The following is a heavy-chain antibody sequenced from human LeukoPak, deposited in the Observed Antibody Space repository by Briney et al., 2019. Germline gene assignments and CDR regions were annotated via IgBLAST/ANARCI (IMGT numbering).Heavy chain of an antibody. V-gene: IGHV3-9*01. CDR1: GFTFDDYA. Sequence: GGSLRLSCAASGFTFDDYAMHWVRQAPGKGLEWVSGISWNSGSIGYADSVKGRFTISGDNAKNSLYLQMNSLRAEDTALYYCAKDFGYDSSGSVVDWGQGTLVTVSS. CDR3: AKDFGYDSSGSVVD. D-gene: IGHD3-22*01. J-gene: IGHJ4*02. CDR2: ISWNSGSI.